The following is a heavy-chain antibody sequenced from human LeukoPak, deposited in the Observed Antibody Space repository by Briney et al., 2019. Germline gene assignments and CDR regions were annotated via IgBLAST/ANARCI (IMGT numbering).Heavy chain of an antibody. CDR3: ARGLLTDYSRRYLYYYMDV. D-gene: IGHD1-1*01. Sequence: SETLSLTCAVYGGFLSGYFWIWSRQTPGQGLEWIGDINHSGDTNYNASLKSRVTISVDTSKNQFSLNLTSVTAADTAVYYCARGLLTDYSRRYLYYYMDVWGTGTAVTVSS. J-gene: IGHJ6*03. V-gene: IGHV4-34*01. CDR1: GGFLSGYF. CDR2: INHSGDT.